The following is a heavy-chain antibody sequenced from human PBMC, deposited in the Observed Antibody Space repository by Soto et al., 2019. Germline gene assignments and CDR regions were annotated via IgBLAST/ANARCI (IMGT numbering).Heavy chain of an antibody. CDR1: GGSISSYY. CDR3: ARHIVVVPAAIIN. V-gene: IGHV4-59*08. Sequence: TSETLSLTCTVSGGSISSYYWSWIRQPPGKGLEWIGYIYYSGSTNYNPSLKSRVTISVDTSKNQFSLKLSSVTAADTAVYYCARHIVVVPAAIINWGQGTLVTVSS. J-gene: IGHJ4*02. D-gene: IGHD2-2*01. CDR2: IYYSGST.